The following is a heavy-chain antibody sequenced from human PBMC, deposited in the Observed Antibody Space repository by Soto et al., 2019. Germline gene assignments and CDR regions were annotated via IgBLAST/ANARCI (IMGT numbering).Heavy chain of an antibody. CDR3: ARDAASSLDH. CDR1: GFTLKLYT. V-gene: IGHV3-21*01. Sequence: EGSLRRSCAASGFTLKLYTMHWVRQAPGKGLEWVSFCTPSSSSISYADSVEGRFTISRDNARNSLYLQIHNLRAEDTAVYYCARDAASSLDHWGQGTLVTVSS. D-gene: IGHD6-13*01. CDR2: CTPSSSSI. J-gene: IGHJ4*02.